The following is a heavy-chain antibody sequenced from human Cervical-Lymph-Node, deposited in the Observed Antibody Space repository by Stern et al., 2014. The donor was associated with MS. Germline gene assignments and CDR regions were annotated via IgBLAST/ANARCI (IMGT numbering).Heavy chain of an antibody. V-gene: IGHV1-2*02. CDR1: GYIFTAYY. CDR3: ARMAYSNIYYAGLDI. CDR2: VDPARGGT. Sequence: QVQLVESGAEVKKPGASVKLSCTAAGYIFTAYYIHWLRQAPGQGLVWVGWVDPARGGTNYAQKFQGRVTMTRDTSISTAYMELTSPTSDDTAVYYCARMAYSNIYYAGLDIWGQGTMVTVSS. J-gene: IGHJ3*02. D-gene: IGHD6-13*01.